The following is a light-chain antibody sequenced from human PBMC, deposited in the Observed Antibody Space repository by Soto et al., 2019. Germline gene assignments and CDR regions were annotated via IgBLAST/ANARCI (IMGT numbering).Light chain of an antibody. CDR3: QQYGRSPLT. CDR2: GAS. CDR1: QSVTSSY. J-gene: IGKJ4*01. V-gene: IGKV3-20*01. Sequence: EIVLTQSPGTLSLSPGERATLSCRASQSVTSSYLAWYQQKPGQAPRLLIYGASSRATGIPDRFSGSGSGTDFTLTISRLEPEDCAVYYCQQYGRSPLTFGRGTKVEIK.